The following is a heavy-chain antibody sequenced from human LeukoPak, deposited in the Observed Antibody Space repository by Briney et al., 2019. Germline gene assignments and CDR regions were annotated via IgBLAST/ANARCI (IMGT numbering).Heavy chain of an antibody. V-gene: IGHV4-34*01. D-gene: IGHD6-19*01. CDR1: NGSYRGYY. CDR3: ASGGGYSSTVNCFDG. J-gene: IGHJ3*01. Sequence: SETRSLTCAVYNGSYRGYYWIWTRHSPGEGGEWIGEIKNRGRITYNPFLKSRVPIPLDTPKNQFSLYLRSVTAADTDVYVCASGGGYSSTVNCFDGWGEG. CDR2: IKNRGRI.